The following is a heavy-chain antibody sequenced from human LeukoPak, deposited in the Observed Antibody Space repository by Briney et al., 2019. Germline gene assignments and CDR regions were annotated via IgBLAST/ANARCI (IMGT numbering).Heavy chain of an antibody. CDR3: ARAITIFGSWYFDL. CDR1: GFTFSSYW. CDR2: IKQDGSEK. Sequence: PGGSLRLSCAASGFTFSSYWMSWVRQAPGKGLEWVANIKQDGSEKYYVDSVKGRFTISRDNAKNSLYLQMNSLRAEDTAVYYCARAITIFGSWYFDLWGRGTLVTVSS. J-gene: IGHJ2*01. D-gene: IGHD3-3*01. V-gene: IGHV3-7*04.